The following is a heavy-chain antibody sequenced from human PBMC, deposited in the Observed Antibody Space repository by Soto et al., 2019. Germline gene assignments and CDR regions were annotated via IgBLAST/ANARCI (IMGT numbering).Heavy chain of an antibody. J-gene: IGHJ4*02. D-gene: IGHD4-17*01. V-gene: IGHV4-59*01. CDR2: IYYSGST. Sequence: SETLSLTCTVSGGSISSYYWSWIRQPPGKGLEWIGYIYYSGSTNYNPSLKSRVTISVDTSKNQFSLKLSSVTAADTAVYYCATTTVTPLGFDYWGQGTLVTVSS. CDR3: ATTTVTPLGFDY. CDR1: GGSISSYY.